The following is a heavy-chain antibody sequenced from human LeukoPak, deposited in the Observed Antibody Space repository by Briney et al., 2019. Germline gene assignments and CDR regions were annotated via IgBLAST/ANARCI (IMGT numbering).Heavy chain of an antibody. CDR2: INHSGST. D-gene: IGHD3-10*01. CDR1: GGSFSGYY. Sequence: SETLSLTCAVYGGSFSGYYWSWIRQPPGKGLEWIGEINHSGSTNYNPSLKSRVTISVDTSKNQFSLKLSSVTAADTAVYYCARDGDYYGSGSYANWFDPWGQGTLVTVSS. CDR3: ARDGDYYGSGSYANWFDP. V-gene: IGHV4-34*01. J-gene: IGHJ5*02.